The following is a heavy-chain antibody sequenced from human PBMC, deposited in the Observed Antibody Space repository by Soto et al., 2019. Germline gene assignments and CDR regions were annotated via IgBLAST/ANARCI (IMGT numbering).Heavy chain of an antibody. Sequence: ASVKVSCKVSGYTLTELSMHWVRQAPGKGLEWMGGFDPEDGETIYAQKFQGRVTMTEDASTDTAYMELSSLRSEDTTVYYCARVVVVTAISGYFDYWGQGTLVTVSS. J-gene: IGHJ4*02. CDR1: GYTLTELS. CDR3: ARVVVVTAISGYFDY. D-gene: IGHD2-21*02. V-gene: IGHV1-24*01. CDR2: FDPEDGET.